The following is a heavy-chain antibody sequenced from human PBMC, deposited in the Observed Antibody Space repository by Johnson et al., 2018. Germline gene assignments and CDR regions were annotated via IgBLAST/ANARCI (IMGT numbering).Heavy chain of an antibody. CDR3: AKDRRSGSYPGYFQH. CDR2: ISWNSGSI. V-gene: IGHV3-9*01. Sequence: VQLVESGGGLVQPGRSLRLSCAASGFTFDDYAMHWVRQAPGQGLEWVSGISWNSGSIGYADSVKGLFTVSRDNAKNSLYLQMNSLRAEDTALYYCAKDRRSGSYPGYFQHGGQGTLVTVSS. J-gene: IGHJ1*01. D-gene: IGHD1-26*01. CDR1: GFTFDDYA.